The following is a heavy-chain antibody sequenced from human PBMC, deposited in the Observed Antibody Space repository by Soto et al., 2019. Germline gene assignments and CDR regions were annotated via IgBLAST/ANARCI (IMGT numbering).Heavy chain of an antibody. J-gene: IGHJ5*02. CDR3: VKTYCSSTSCYEFDP. V-gene: IGHV3-64D*08. D-gene: IGHD2-2*01. Sequence: GGSLRLSCSASGFTFSSYAMHWVRQAPGKGLEYVSAISSNGGSTYYADSVKGRFTISRDNSKNTLYLQMSSLRAEDTAVYYCVKTYCSSTSCYEFDPWGQGTLVTVSS. CDR2: ISSNGGST. CDR1: GFTFSSYA.